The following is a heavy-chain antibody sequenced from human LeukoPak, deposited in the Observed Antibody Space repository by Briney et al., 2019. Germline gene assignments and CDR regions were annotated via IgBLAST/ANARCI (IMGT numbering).Heavy chain of an antibody. J-gene: IGHJ4*02. CDR3: AKDLASSWYSSSWYYFDY. CDR1: GFTFSSYA. D-gene: IGHD6-13*01. CDR2: ISGSGGST. Sequence: GGSLRLSCAASGFTFSSYAMSWVRQAPGKGLEWVSAISGSGGSTYYADSVKGRFTISRDNSKNTLYLQMNSLRAEDTAVYYSAKDLASSWYSSSWYYFDYWGQGTLVTVSS. V-gene: IGHV3-23*01.